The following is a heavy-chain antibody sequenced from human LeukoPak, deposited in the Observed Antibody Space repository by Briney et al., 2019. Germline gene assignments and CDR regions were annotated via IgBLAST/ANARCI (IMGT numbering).Heavy chain of an antibody. D-gene: IGHD3-10*01. CDR1: GGTFSSYA. V-gene: IGHV1-69*05. CDR2: NLPIFGTA. CDR3: ASYYYGSGSYLGY. Sequence: SVKVSCKASGGTFSSYAISWVRQAPGQGLEWMGRNLPIFGTANYAQKFQGRATITTDESTSTAYMELSSLRSEDTAVYYCASYYYGSGSYLGYWGQGTLVTVSS. J-gene: IGHJ4*02.